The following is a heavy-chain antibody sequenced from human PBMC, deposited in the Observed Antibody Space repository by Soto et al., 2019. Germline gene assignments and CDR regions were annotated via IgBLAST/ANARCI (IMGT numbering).Heavy chain of an antibody. CDR2: MNPTSGNT. Sequence: GASVKVSCKASEYTFTSYDISWVRQAPGQGLELLGWMNPTSGNTGYAQKFQGRVTMTRNTSISTAYMELSSLRSEDTAVYYCARGGICSSTSCYLRRYWFDPSGQGTLVTVSS. D-gene: IGHD2-2*01. V-gene: IGHV1-8*01. J-gene: IGHJ5*02. CDR1: EYTFTSYD. CDR3: ARGGICSSTSCYLRRYWFDP.